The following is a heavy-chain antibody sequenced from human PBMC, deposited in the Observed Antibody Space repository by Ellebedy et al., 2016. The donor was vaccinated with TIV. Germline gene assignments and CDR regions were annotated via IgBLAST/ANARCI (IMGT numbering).Heavy chain of an antibody. V-gene: IGHV3-23*01. J-gene: IGHJ4*02. CDR2: IGGSGHTT. CDR3: AKDPITIFGVVWIY. D-gene: IGHD3-3*01. CDR1: GFTFSRYA. Sequence: GESLKISCAASGFTFSRYAMSWVRQAPGKGLEWVSAIGGSGHTTDYTDSVKGRFTISRDNSKNTLSLQMNNLRAEDTAVYYRAKDPITIFGVVWIYWGQGTLVTVSS.